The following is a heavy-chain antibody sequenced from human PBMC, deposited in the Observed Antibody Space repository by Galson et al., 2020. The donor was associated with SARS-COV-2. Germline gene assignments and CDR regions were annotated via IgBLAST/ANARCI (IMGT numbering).Heavy chain of an antibody. J-gene: IGHJ4*02. CDR2: INYNSRNM. Sequence: GGSLRLSCVASGFTFDDYAIHWVRQVPGRGLEWVSNINYNSRNMAYADSVKGRFTVSRDNAKKSLYLQMNDLRPEDTALYYCAKDIGSTSSVIDYWGQGTLVTVSS. CDR1: GFTFDDYA. CDR3: AKDIGSTSSVIDY. V-gene: IGHV3-9*01. D-gene: IGHD6-6*01.